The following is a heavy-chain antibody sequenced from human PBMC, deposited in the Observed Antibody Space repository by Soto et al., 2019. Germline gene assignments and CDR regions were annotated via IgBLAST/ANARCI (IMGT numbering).Heavy chain of an antibody. J-gene: IGHJ3*02. D-gene: IGHD3-10*01. CDR3: GRVGEAGMRSFDI. Sequence: GGSLRLSCAASGFTFSSYAMSWVRQAPGKGLEWVANINHDGSEIYYVDSVKGRFTISRDNAKNSLYLQMNSLRAEDSALYYCGRVGEAGMRSFDIWGQGTMVTVSS. CDR2: INHDGSEI. CDR1: GFTFSSYA. V-gene: IGHV3-7*01.